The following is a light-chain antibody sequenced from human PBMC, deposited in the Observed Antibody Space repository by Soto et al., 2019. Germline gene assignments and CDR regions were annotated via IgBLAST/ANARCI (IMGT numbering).Light chain of an antibody. CDR1: QSVRSGY. CDR3: QQYNNWPRGT. V-gene: IGKV3-20*01. J-gene: IGKJ1*01. Sequence: EIVLTQSPGTLSLPPGERATLSCRASQSVRSGYLAWYQQKPGQAPRLLIYGASSRATGIPDRFSGSGSGTEFTLNISSLQSEDFAVYYCQQYNNWPRGTFGQGTKVDIK. CDR2: GAS.